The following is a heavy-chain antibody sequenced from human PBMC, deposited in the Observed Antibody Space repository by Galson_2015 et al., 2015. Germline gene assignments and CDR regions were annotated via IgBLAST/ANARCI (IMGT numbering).Heavy chain of an antibody. CDR2: ISGSGGST. CDR1: GFTFSSYA. V-gene: IGHV3-23*01. Sequence: SLRLSCAASGFTFSSYAMSWVRQAPGKGLEWVSAISGSGGSTYYADSVKGRFTISRDNSKNTLYLQMNSLRAEDTAVYYCASGGRKKYDSSGSFDYWGQGTLVTVSS. D-gene: IGHD3-22*01. J-gene: IGHJ4*02. CDR3: ASGGRKKYDSSGSFDY.